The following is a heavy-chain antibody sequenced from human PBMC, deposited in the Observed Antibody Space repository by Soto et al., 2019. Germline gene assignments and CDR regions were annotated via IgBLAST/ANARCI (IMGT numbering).Heavy chain of an antibody. CDR1: GYRFSDYY. CDR2: MNPNSGDT. CDR3: ARESGGATATLDYYYFYMDV. Sequence: QVQLVQSGAEVKKPGASVTVSCKASGYRFSDYYLHWVRQAPGQGPEWMGWMNPNSGDTKYAQKFKGRVTMPRDTSVRTAFMELNWLTSDDTAVYYCARESGGATATLDYYYFYMDVWGIGTTVTVSS. J-gene: IGHJ6*03. D-gene: IGHD5-12*01. V-gene: IGHV1-2*02.